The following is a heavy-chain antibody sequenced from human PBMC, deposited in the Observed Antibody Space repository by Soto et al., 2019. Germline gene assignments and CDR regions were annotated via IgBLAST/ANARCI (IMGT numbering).Heavy chain of an antibody. Sequence: QVQVVESGGGVVQPGRSLRLSCAASGFTLSNYAMHWVRQAPGKGLEWVAVTSYDGSNKYYADSVKGRFTISTDNAINTLHLQMNSLRDEDTGVYYCARDRVCYVSGTYGGFDAWGQGTTVTVSS. CDR3: ARDRVCYVSGTYGGFDA. CDR1: GFTLSNYA. CDR2: TSYDGSNK. V-gene: IGHV3-30-3*01. D-gene: IGHD3-10*01. J-gene: IGHJ5*02.